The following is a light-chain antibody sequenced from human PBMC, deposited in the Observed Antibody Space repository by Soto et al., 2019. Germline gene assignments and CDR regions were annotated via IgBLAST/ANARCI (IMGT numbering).Light chain of an antibody. CDR1: QGISNY. CDR3: QKYNSAPSIT. J-gene: IGKJ5*01. CDR2: AAS. V-gene: IGKV1-27*01. Sequence: SSLSASVGDRVTITCRASQGISNYLAWYQQKPGKVPKLLIYAASTLQSGVPSRFSGSGSGTDFTLTISSLQPEDVATYYCQKYNSAPSITFGQGTRLEIK.